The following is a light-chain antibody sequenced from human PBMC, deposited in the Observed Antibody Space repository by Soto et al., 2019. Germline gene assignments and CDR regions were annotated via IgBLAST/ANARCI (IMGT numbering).Light chain of an antibody. V-gene: IGKV3-15*01. CDR2: GAS. Sequence: EIVMTQSPATLSVSPGERDTLSCRASQSVSSNLAWYQHRPGQAPRLLIYGASTRATGIPARFSGSGSGTELTLTISSLQSEDFAVYYCQQYNKWPLTFGGGTKVEIK. CDR1: QSVSSN. J-gene: IGKJ4*01. CDR3: QQYNKWPLT.